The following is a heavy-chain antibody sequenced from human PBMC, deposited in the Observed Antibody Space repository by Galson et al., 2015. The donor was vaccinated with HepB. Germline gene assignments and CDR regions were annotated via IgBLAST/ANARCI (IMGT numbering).Heavy chain of an antibody. CDR2: ISYDGSNK. Sequence: SLRLSCAASGFTFSSYAMHWVRQAPGKGLEWVAVISYDGSNKYYADSVKGRFTISRDNSKNTLYLQMNSLRAEDTAVYYCAGHPDRIQLWSSHAFDIWGQGTMVTVSS. J-gene: IGHJ3*02. D-gene: IGHD5-18*01. CDR3: AGHPDRIQLWSSHAFDI. V-gene: IGHV3-30-3*01. CDR1: GFTFSSYA.